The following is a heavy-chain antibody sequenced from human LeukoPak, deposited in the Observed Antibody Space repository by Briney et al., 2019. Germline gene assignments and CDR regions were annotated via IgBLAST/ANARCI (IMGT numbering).Heavy chain of an antibody. D-gene: IGHD2-8*02. J-gene: IGHJ4*02. V-gene: IGHV1-18*01. Sequence: ASVKVSCKASGFTFNTYGIIWVRQAPGQGLEWMGWISAYNGDTTYAQKLQGRVTLTTDASTSTAYMELRSLRSDDTAVYYCARESTGGSLEIDYWGQGTLVTVSS. CDR3: ARESTGGSLEIDY. CDR2: ISAYNGDT. CDR1: GFTFNTYG.